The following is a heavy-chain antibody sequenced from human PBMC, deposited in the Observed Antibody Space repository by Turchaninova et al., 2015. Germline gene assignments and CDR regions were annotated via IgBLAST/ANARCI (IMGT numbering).Heavy chain of an antibody. D-gene: IGHD1-14*01. CDR1: GFPFCTYA. CDR3: ARFSADITSFDY. CDR2: TSSSGNSK. Sequence: EVQLLGSGGGLVQPGGFLVLFGVGSGFPFCTYAMIWVRQAPGRGLEWVSTTSSSGNSKYYADSVKGRFTISRDNSRNTLFLQMNSLRAEDTAVYYCARFSADITSFDYWGQGTLVTVSS. V-gene: IGHV3-23*01. J-gene: IGHJ4*02.